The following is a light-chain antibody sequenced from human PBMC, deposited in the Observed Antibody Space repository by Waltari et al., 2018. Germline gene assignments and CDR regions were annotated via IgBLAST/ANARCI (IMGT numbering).Light chain of an antibody. CDR3: QQYDNYWT. Sequence: DIQMTHSPSTLSVSVGDRVTITCRASQSISNWLAWYQQKPGKAPKLLIYKASNLESGVPSRFSGSGSGTEFTLTISSLQPDDFATYYCQQYDNYWTFGQGTKVEI. J-gene: IGKJ1*01. V-gene: IGKV1-5*03. CDR1: QSISNW. CDR2: KAS.